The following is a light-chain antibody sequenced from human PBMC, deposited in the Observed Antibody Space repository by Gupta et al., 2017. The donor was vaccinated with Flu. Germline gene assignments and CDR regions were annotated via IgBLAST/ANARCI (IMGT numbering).Light chain of an antibody. CDR3: SSYAGSNVWV. V-gene: IGLV2-8*01. J-gene: IGLJ3*02. CDR2: EVR. Sequence: QSALTLPPPASGSPAQSATISLTGTSSDVGGDNYVSWYQHNPGKAPKLMIYEVRKRPAGVPDRFSGSKSGNTASLTVSGLQAEDEADYYCSSYAGSNVWVFGGGTKLTVL. CDR1: SSDVGGDNY.